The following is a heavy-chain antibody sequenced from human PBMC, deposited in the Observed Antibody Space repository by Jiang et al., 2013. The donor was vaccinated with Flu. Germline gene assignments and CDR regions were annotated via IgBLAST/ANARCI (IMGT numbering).Heavy chain of an antibody. Sequence: PGLVKPSETLSLTCTVSGGSISSYYWSWIRQPPGKGLEWIGYIYYSGSTNYNPSLKSRVTISVDTSKNQFSLKLSSVTAADTAVYYCARTVTKRYFDYWGQGTLVTVSS. CDR2: IYYSGST. J-gene: IGHJ4*02. CDR3: ARTVTKRYFDY. V-gene: IGHV4-59*08. D-gene: IGHD4-17*01. CDR1: GGSISSYY.